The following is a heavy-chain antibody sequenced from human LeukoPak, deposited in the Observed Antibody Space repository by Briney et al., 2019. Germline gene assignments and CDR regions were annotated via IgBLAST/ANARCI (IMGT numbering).Heavy chain of an antibody. CDR3: AQIYTYGSSQFDY. CDR2: ISSSGSTI. V-gene: IGHV3-48*03. CDR1: GFTFSNYE. D-gene: IGHD5-18*01. J-gene: IGHJ4*02. Sequence: GESLKISCAASGFTFSNYEMNWVRQAPGKGLEWVSYISSSGSTIYYADSVKGRFTISRDNAKNSLYLQMNSLRAEDTAVYYCAQIYTYGSSQFDYWGQGTLVTVSS.